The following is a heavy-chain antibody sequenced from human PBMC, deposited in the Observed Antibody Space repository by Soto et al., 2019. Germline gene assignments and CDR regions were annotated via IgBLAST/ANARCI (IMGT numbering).Heavy chain of an antibody. J-gene: IGHJ4*02. CDR2: IYSGGST. CDR1: GFTVSSNY. CDR3: ARVRGMVRGDY. D-gene: IGHD3-10*01. V-gene: IGHV3-66*01. Sequence: EVQLVESGGGLVQPGGSLRLSCAASGFTVSSNYMSWVRQAPGKGLEWVSVIYSGGSTYYADSVKGRFTISRDNSKNTLYLQMNSLRAEDTAVYYGARVRGMVRGDYWGQGTLVTVSS.